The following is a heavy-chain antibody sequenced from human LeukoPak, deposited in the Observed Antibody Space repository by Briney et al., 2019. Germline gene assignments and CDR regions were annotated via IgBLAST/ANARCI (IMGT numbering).Heavy chain of an antibody. D-gene: IGHD3-16*02. J-gene: IGHJ4*02. V-gene: IGHV3-7*02. CDR3: ARTYVWGIYRYLDY. CDR2: IRQDAGEK. Sequence: GGSLRLSCAASGFTFSDYWMSWVRQAPGKGLEWVANIRQDAGEKNYVDSVKGRFTISRDNAKNSLNLQINSLRVEDTAVYYCARTYVWGIYRYLDYWGQGTLVT. CDR1: GFTFSDYW.